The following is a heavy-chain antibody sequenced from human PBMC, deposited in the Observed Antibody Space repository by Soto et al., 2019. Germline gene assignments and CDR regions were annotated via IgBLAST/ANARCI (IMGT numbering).Heavy chain of an antibody. D-gene: IGHD4-17*01. Sequence: QLQLQESGSGLVKPSQTLSLTCAVSGGSISSGGYSWSWIRQPPGKGLEWIGYIYHSGYTYYNPSLKCRVTISVDRSKNQFSLKLSSVTAADTAVYYCARAHYGDYGYGMDVWGQWTTVTVSS. V-gene: IGHV4-30-2*01. CDR3: ARAHYGDYGYGMDV. J-gene: IGHJ6*02. CDR1: GGSISSGGYS. CDR2: IYHSGYT.